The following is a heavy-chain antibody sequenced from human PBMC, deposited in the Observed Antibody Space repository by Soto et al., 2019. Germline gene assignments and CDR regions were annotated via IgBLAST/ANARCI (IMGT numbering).Heavy chain of an antibody. J-gene: IGHJ4*02. D-gene: IGHD3-9*01. Sequence: SVKVSCKASGFTFTSSAVQWVRQARGQRLEWIGWIVVGSGNTNYAQKFQERVTITRDMSTSIAYMELSSLRSEDTAVYYCAAEEIRYFDWFDYWGQGTLVTVSS. CDR3: AAEEIRYFDWFDY. CDR1: GFTFTSSA. CDR2: IVVGSGNT. V-gene: IGHV1-58*01.